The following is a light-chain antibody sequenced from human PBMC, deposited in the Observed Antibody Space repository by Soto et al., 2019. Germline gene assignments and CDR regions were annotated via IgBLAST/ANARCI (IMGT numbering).Light chain of an antibody. J-gene: IGKJ3*01. V-gene: IGKV3-15*01. CDR2: GAS. CDR3: QQYNGSPFT. CDR1: QSVSSN. Sequence: EIVMTQSPATLSVSPGERATLSCRASQSVSSNLAWYQQKPGQAPRLLIYGASTRATGIPARFSGSGSGTEFTLTISSLQSEDFAVYYCQQYNGSPFTFGPGTKVDIK.